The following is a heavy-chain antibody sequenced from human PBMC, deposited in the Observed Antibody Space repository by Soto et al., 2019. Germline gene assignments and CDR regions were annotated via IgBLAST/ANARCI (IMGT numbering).Heavy chain of an antibody. CDR1: GFAFSSYA. D-gene: IGHD2-21*01. Sequence: GGSLRLSCSASGFAFSSYAMHWVRQTPGKGLEYVSAISPQGGSAYYADSVKGRFTISRDDSKNTVYLQMSSLRPDDTAVYYCVNMMIARGAFDFWGQGTLVTVSS. CDR2: ISPQGGSA. CDR3: VNMMIARGAFDF. J-gene: IGHJ4*02. V-gene: IGHV3-64D*06.